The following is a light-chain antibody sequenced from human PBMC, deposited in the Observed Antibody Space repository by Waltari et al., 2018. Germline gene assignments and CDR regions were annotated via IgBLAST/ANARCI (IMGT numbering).Light chain of an antibody. CDR3: AAWDDSLNGVV. CDR1: SSNIGSKA. Sequence: QSVLTQPPSVSGTPGQRVTISCSGSSSNIGSKAVNWYEHLPGTAPKLLIYTNDQRPPGVPDRFPGSKSGTSASLAISGLQSEDEADYYCAAWDDSLNGVVFGGGTKVTVL. CDR2: TND. J-gene: IGLJ2*01. V-gene: IGLV1-44*01.